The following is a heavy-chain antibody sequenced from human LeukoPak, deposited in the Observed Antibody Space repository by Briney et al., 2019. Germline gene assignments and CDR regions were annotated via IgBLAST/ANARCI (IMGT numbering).Heavy chain of an antibody. CDR1: GGTFSSYA. Sequence: ASVKVSCKASGGTFSSYAISWVRQAPGQGLEWMGGIIPILGTANYAQKFQGRVTITTDESTSTAYMELSSLRSEDTAVYYCARGFHSSSSPFDYWGQGTLVTVSS. CDR3: ARGFHSSSSPFDY. V-gene: IGHV1-69*05. CDR2: IIPILGTA. D-gene: IGHD6-13*01. J-gene: IGHJ4*02.